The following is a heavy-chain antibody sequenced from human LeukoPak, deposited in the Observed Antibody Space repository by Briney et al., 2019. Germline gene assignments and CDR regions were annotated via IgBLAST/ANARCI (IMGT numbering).Heavy chain of an antibody. CDR2: IYYSGST. CDR3: ARAGYGGRSRYY. Sequence: TSETLSLTCTVSGGSISSGGYYWSGIRQHPGKGLEWIGYIYYSGSTYYNPSLKSRVTISVDTSKDQFSLKLSSVTAADTAVYYCARAGYGGRSRYYWGQGTLVTVSS. J-gene: IGHJ4*02. CDR1: GGSISSGGYY. V-gene: IGHV4-31*03. D-gene: IGHD4-23*01.